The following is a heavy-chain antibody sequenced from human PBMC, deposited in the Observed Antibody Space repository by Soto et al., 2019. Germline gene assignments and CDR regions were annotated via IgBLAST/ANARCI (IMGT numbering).Heavy chain of an antibody. D-gene: IGHD6-19*01. J-gene: IGHJ4*02. V-gene: IGHV3-30-3*01. CDR1: GFTFSSYA. CDR2: ISYDGSNK. Sequence: GGSLRLSCAASGFTFSSYAMHWVRQAPGKGLEWVAVISYDGSNKYYADSVKGRFTISRDNSKKTLYMQMNGLRAEDTAVYYCARDNVQRSGWSLLPDYWGQGTLVTVSS. CDR3: ARDNVQRSGWSLLPDY.